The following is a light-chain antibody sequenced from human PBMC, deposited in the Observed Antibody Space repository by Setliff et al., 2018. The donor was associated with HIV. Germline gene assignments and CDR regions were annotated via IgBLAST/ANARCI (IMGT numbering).Light chain of an antibody. Sequence: QSALTQPPSASGSPGQSVAISCTGTNSDIGSYNYVSWYQQHPGKAPKLMIYEVTKRPSGVPDRFSGSKSGNTASLTVSGLQAEDEADYYCSSYAGNNNLVFGTGTKGTVL. J-gene: IGLJ1*01. CDR2: EVT. CDR1: NSDIGSYNY. V-gene: IGLV2-8*01. CDR3: SSYAGNNNLV.